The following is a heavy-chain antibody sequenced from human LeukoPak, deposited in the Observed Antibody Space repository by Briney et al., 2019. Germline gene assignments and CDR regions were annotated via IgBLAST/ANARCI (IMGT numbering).Heavy chain of an antibody. CDR3: AKPKIPGDLYGFDY. J-gene: IGHJ4*02. D-gene: IGHD3-10*01. V-gene: IGHV3-23*01. Sequence: SGGSLRLSCAASGFTFSSYAMSWVRQAPGKGLEWVSAISGSGGSTYYADSVKGRFTISRDNSKNTLYLQMNSLRAEDTAVYYCAKPKIPGDLYGFDYWGQGTLVTVSS. CDR1: GFTFSSYA. CDR2: ISGSGGST.